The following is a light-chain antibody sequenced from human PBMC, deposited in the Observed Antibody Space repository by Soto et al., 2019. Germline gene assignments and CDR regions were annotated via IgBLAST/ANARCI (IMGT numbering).Light chain of an antibody. V-gene: IGKV4-1*01. CDR1: QSILYSSNNQNC. Sequence: DIVMTQSPDSLAVSLGGRATINCESSQSILYSSNNQNCLAWYQQKPGQPPKLLIYWASTRESGVPDRFSGSGSVTDFTLTISSLQAEDVAVYYCQNYNSAPWTFGQGTKVEIK. J-gene: IGKJ1*01. CDR2: WAS. CDR3: QNYNSAPWT.